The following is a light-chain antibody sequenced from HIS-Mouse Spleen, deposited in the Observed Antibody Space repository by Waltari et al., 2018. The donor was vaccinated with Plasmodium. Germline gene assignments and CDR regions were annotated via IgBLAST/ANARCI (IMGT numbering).Light chain of an antibody. Sequence: EIVMTQSPATLSVSPGERATLSCRASQSVSSNLAWYQQKPGQAPRLLIYGESTRATGNPARCSGSGSGTEFTLTISSMQSEDFAVYYCQQYNNWPRGTFGQGTKVEIK. CDR3: QQYNNWPRGT. CDR1: QSVSSN. V-gene: IGKV3-15*01. J-gene: IGKJ1*01. CDR2: GES.